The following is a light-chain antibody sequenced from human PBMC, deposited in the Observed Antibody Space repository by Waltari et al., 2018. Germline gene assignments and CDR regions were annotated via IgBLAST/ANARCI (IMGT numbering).Light chain of an antibody. J-gene: IGKJ4*01. V-gene: IGKV1-33*01. CDR3: QQYENLPLT. CDR1: QDISNY. CDR2: DAS. Sequence: DIQMTQSPSSLSEAVGDRVTITCQASQDISNYLNWYQQKPGKAPKLLIYDASDLETGVPSRFNGSGSGTHFTFAISSLRPEDVATYYCQQYENLPLTFGGGTKVEIK.